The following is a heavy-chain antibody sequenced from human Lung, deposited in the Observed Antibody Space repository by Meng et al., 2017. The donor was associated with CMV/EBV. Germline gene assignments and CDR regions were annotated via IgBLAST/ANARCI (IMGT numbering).Heavy chain of an antibody. V-gene: IGHV3-73*01. D-gene: IGHD3-3*01. Sequence: GESLKISCAASGFTFSGSAMHWVRQASGKGLEWVGRIRSKANSYATAYAASVKGRFTISRDDSKNTAYLQMNSLKTEDTAVYYCTSHSYDFWGGMDVWGQGPTVPFSS. CDR2: IRSKANSYAT. CDR3: TSHSYDFWGGMDV. J-gene: IGHJ6*02. CDR1: GFTFSGSA.